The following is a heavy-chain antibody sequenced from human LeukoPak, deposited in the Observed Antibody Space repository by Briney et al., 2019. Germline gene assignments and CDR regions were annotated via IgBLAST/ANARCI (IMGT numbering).Heavy chain of an antibody. Sequence: GESLKISYKGSGYRFNSYWIAWVRQTPGKGLEWMGSIYPGDSQTRYSPSFQGQVTISVDKSINTASLQWSSLKASDTAMYCCAREKMTTFTADAFDIWGQGTMVPVSP. CDR3: AREKMTTFTADAFDI. D-gene: IGHD5-24*01. CDR2: IYPGDSQT. J-gene: IGHJ3*02. CDR1: GYRFNSYW. V-gene: IGHV5-51*01.